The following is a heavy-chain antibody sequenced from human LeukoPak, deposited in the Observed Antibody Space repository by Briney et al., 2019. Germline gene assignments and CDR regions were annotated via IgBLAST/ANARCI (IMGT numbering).Heavy chain of an antibody. Sequence: PGGSLRLSCAASGFTFSSYAMHWARQAPGKGLEWVAVISYDGSNKYYADSVKGRFTISRDNSKNTLYLQMNSLRAEDTAVYYCARELFHDYWGQGTLVTVSS. V-gene: IGHV3-30-3*01. J-gene: IGHJ4*02. CDR1: GFTFSSYA. D-gene: IGHD2/OR15-2a*01. CDR3: ARELFHDY. CDR2: ISYDGSNK.